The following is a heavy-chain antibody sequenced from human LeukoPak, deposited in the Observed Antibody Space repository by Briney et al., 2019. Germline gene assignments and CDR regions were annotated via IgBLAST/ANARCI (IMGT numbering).Heavy chain of an antibody. V-gene: IGHV4-59*11. Sequence: PSETLSLTCTVSGGSISSHYWRWIRQPPGKGLEWIGYIYYSGSTNYNPSLKSRVTISVDTSKNQFSLQLNSLTAEDTALYYCAITNYYDSSGYRYYYYYYCMDVWGKGTTVTVSS. J-gene: IGHJ6*03. D-gene: IGHD3-22*01. CDR1: GGSISSHY. CDR2: IYYSGST. CDR3: AITNYYDSSGYRYYYYYYCMDV.